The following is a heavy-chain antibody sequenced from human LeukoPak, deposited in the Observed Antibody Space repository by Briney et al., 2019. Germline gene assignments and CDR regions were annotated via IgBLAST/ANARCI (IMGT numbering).Heavy chain of an antibody. Sequence: SETLSLTCAVSGGSISSGGYSWSWIRQPPGKGLEWIGYIYHSGSTYYNPSLKSQVTISVDRSKNQFSLKLSSVTAADTAVYYCARDRSFTINWFDPWGQGTLVTVSS. CDR2: IYHSGST. J-gene: IGHJ5*02. CDR3: ARDRSFTINWFDP. V-gene: IGHV4-30-2*01. CDR1: GGSISSGGYS. D-gene: IGHD3-10*01.